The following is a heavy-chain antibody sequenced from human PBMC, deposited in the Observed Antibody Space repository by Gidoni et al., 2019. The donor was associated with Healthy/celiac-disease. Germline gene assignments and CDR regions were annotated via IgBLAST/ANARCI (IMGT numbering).Heavy chain of an antibody. V-gene: IGHV1-8*01. CDR2: MNPNSGNT. CDR3: ASHPKRSGWYGENWFDP. D-gene: IGHD6-19*01. Sequence: QVQLVQSGAEVKKPGASVKVSCKASGYTFPSSDINWVRQATGQGLEWMGWMNPNSGNTGYAQKFQGRVTMTRNTSISTAYMELSSLRSEDTAVYYCASHPKRSGWYGENWFDPWGQGTLVTVSS. CDR1: GYTFPSSD. J-gene: IGHJ5*02.